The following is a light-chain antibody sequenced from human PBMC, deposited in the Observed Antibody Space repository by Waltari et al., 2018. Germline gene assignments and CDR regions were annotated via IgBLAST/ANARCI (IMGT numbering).Light chain of an antibody. CDR3: QQRHNWPLT. V-gene: IGKV3-11*01. Sequence: EIVLTQSPATLSLSPGERATLACRASQSVISYLAWYQQKPGQAPRLLIYDTSNRASGIPARFSGSGSGTDFSLSISSLEPEDFAVYYCQQRHNWPLTFGGGTKVEIK. CDR1: QSVISY. CDR2: DTS. J-gene: IGKJ4*01.